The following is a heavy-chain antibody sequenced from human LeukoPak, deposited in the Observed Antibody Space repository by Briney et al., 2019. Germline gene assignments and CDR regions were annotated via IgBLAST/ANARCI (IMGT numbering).Heavy chain of an antibody. CDR3: ARGASSGYYYDAFDI. Sequence: PGGSLRLSRAASGFTFSSYSMNWVRQAPGKGLEWVSSISSTGTHIYYADSVKGRFTISRNNTKNSLYLQMNSLRAEDTAVYYCARGASSGYYYDAFDIWGQGTMVTVSS. V-gene: IGHV3-21*01. D-gene: IGHD3-22*01. CDR1: GFTFSSYS. J-gene: IGHJ3*02. CDR2: ISSTGTHI.